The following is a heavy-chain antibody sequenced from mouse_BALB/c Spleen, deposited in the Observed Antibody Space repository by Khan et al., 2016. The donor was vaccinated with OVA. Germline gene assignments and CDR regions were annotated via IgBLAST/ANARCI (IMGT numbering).Heavy chain of an antibody. Sequence: QVQLKQSGPGLVAPSQSLSITCTVSGFSLTDYGVSWIRQPPGKGLEWLGVIWGGGNTYYNSALRSRLSISKDNSKSQVFLEMSSLQTDDTAMYYCAKGVWSYYYAFDYWGQGTSVTVSS. CDR1: GFSLTDYG. J-gene: IGHJ4*01. V-gene: IGHV2-6-5*01. CDR3: AKGVWSYYYAFDY. CDR2: IWGGGNT.